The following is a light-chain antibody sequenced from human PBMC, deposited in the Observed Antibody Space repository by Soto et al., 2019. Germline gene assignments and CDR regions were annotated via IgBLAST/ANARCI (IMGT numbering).Light chain of an antibody. CDR3: CFYAASFTVA. CDR2: EGA. CDR1: RSDVWSFNL. J-gene: IGLJ2*01. Sequence: QSALTHPASVSGSPGQSITISCTGTRSDVWSFNLVSWYQQHPGKAPKLIIYEGAKRPSGVSNRFSGSNSGDTASLTISGLEAEDEADYFCCFYAASFTVAFGGGTKVTVL. V-gene: IGLV2-23*01.